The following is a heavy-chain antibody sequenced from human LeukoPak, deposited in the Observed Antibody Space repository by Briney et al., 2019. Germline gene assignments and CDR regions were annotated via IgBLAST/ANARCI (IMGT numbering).Heavy chain of an antibody. D-gene: IGHD4-17*01. V-gene: IGHV4-59*01. CDR3: ARAPSDYGDPVGRFDY. CDR1: GGSISSYY. Sequence: PSETLSLTCTVSGGSISSYYWIWIRQPPGKRLEWIGFIYYSGNIYYNPSLKSRVTISLDTSKKQFSLNLSSVTAADTAVYYCARAPSDYGDPVGRFDYWGQGTLVTVSS. CDR2: IYYSGNI. J-gene: IGHJ4*02.